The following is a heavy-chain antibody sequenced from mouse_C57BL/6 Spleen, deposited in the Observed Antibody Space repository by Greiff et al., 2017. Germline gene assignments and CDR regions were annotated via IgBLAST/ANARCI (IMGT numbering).Heavy chain of an antibody. CDR2: IHPSDSDT. Sequence: QVQLKESGAELVKPGASVKVSCKASGYTFTSYWMHWVKQRPGQGLEWIGRIHPSDSDTNYNQKFKGKATLTVDKSSSTAYMQLSSLTSEDSAVYYCAIDWDKAYWGQGTLVTVSA. CDR3: AIDWDKAY. CDR1: GYTFTSYW. V-gene: IGHV1-74*01. D-gene: IGHD4-1*01. J-gene: IGHJ3*01.